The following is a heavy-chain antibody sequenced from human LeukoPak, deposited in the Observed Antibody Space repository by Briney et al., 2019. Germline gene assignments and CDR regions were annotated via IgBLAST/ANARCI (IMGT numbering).Heavy chain of an antibody. CDR1: GGTFSSYA. CDR3: EVDYGSGVGY. Sequence: SVKVSCKASGGTFSSYAISWVRQAPGQGLEWMGRIIPILGIANYAQKFQGRVTITADKSTSTAYMELSSLRPEDTAVYYCEVDYGSGVGYWGQGTLVTVSS. J-gene: IGHJ4*02. CDR2: IIPILGIA. V-gene: IGHV1-69*04. D-gene: IGHD3-10*01.